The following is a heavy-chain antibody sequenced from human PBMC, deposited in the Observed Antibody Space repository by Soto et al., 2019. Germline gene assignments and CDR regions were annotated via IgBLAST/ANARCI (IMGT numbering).Heavy chain of an antibody. D-gene: IGHD2-2*01. CDR2: INPSGGST. V-gene: IGHV1-46*03. CDR1: GYTFTSYY. Sequence: ASVKVSCKASGYTFTSYYMHWVRQAPGQGLEWMGIINPSGGSTSYAQKFQGRVTMTRDTSTSTVYMELSSLRSEDTAVYYCARDGDSIVVVPAAPGYYYYYMDVWGKGTTVTVSS. CDR3: ARDGDSIVVVPAAPGYYYYYMDV. J-gene: IGHJ6*03.